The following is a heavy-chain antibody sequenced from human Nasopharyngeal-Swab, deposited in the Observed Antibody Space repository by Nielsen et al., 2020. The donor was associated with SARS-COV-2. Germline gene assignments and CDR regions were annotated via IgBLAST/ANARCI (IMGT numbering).Heavy chain of an antibody. V-gene: IGHV3-23*01. J-gene: IGHJ6*02. D-gene: IGHD6-6*01. CDR3: ARDGYSSSSSYYYYYGMDV. Sequence: WIRQPPGKGLEWVSAISGGGGGTYYADSVKGRFTISRDNSKRTLYLQMNSLRAEDTAVYYCARDGYSSSSSYYYYYGMDVWGQGTTVTVSS. CDR2: ISGGGGGT.